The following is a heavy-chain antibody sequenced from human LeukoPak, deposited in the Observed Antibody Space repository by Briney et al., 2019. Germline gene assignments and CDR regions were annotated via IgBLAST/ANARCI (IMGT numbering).Heavy chain of an antibody. CDR1: GFTVSSSY. CDR2: IFSGGGT. Sequence: GGSLRLSCAASGFTVSSSYMNWVRQAPGKGLEWVSLIFSGGGTYYADSVKGRFTISRDNSKNTLFLQMNSLRAEDTAVYYCARVDRNTDWYEDYWGQGTLLTVSS. CDR3: ARVDRNTDWYEDY. V-gene: IGHV3-66*01. D-gene: IGHD3-9*01. J-gene: IGHJ4*02.